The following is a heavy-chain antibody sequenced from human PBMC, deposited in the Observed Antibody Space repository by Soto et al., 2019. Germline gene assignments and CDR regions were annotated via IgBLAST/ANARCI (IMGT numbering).Heavy chain of an antibody. CDR1: GYTFTNYD. Sequence: QVQLVQSGAEVKKPGASVKVSCKASGYTFTNYDISWVRQATGQGLEWMGWMNPNSGNTGYAQKLQGRVNMTRNTSIRTAYMELSSLRSDDTAVYYCTRAPRGTVVPVAGGQPKGYYYMDVWGEGTTVTVSS. CDR3: TRAPRGTVVPVAGGQPKGYYYMDV. CDR2: MNPNSGNT. V-gene: IGHV1-8*01. D-gene: IGHD2-2*01. J-gene: IGHJ6*03.